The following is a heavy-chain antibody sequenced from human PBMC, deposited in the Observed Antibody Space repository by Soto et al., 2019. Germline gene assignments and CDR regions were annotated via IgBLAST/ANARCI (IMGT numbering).Heavy chain of an antibody. D-gene: IGHD3-10*01. Sequence: SLRLSCTASGFTFGDSTMDWVRQAPGKXLEWVGFIQAKAYGGTTEYAASVIGRFSISRDDSTSVAYLQRNSLKTEDTAVYYCDGWGYYWGSGSYYFGRAFESWGQGTLVTV. CDR3: DGWGYYWGSGSYYFGRAFES. J-gene: IGHJ4*02. CDR2: IQAKAYGGTT. CDR1: GFTFGDST. V-gene: IGHV3-49*04.